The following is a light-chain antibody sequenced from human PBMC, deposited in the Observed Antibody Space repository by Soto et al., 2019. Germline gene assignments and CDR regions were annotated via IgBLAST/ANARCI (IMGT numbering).Light chain of an antibody. V-gene: IGKV1-6*01. CDR3: LQDYKYPRT. Sequence: AIPMTQSPSSLSASVGDRVTITCRASQGIRNDLGWYQQKPGKAPKLLNYAASSLHSGVPSRFSGSGSGTDFTLTISSLQPEDFATYYCLQDYKYPRTFGQGTKVEIK. CDR1: QGIRND. CDR2: AAS. J-gene: IGKJ1*01.